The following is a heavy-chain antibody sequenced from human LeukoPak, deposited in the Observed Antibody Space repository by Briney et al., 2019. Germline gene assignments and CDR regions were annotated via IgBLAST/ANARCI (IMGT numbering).Heavy chain of an antibody. V-gene: IGHV3-30*18. CDR1: GFTFSSYG. D-gene: IGHD6-6*01. Sequence: GRSLRLSCAASGFTFSSYGMHWVRQAPGKGLEWVAVISYDGSNKYYADSVKGRFTISRDNSKNTLYLQMNSLRAEDTAVYYCAKEGSSSSSVDYWGQGTLVTVSS. CDR3: AKEGSSSSSVDY. CDR2: ISYDGSNK. J-gene: IGHJ4*02.